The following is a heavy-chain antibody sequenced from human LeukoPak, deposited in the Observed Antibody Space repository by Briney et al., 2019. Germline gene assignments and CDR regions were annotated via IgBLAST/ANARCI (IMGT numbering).Heavy chain of an antibody. J-gene: IGHJ4*02. CDR1: GYTFTGYY. Sequence: ASVKVSCKASGYTFTGYYMHWVRQAPGQGLEWMGWINPNSGGTNYAQKFQGRVTMTRDTSISTAYMELSSLRSEDTAVYYCARDPGVGATEYYFDYWGQGTLVTVSS. CDR3: ARDPGVGATEYYFDY. D-gene: IGHD1-26*01. V-gene: IGHV1-2*02. CDR2: INPNSGGT.